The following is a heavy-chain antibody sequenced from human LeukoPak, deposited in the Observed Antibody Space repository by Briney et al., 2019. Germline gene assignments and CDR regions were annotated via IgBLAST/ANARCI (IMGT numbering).Heavy chain of an antibody. CDR3: AKSGDYSAEYFQH. J-gene: IGHJ1*01. V-gene: IGHV3-9*01. D-gene: IGHD4-17*01. CDR1: GFTFYDYA. Sequence: GGXXXLSXXASGFTFYDYAMHWVRQAPGKGLEXVSGISWNSGSIGYADSVKGRFTISRDNAKNSLYLQMNSLRAEDTALYYCAKSGDYSAEYFQHWGQGTLVTVSS. CDR2: ISWNSGSI.